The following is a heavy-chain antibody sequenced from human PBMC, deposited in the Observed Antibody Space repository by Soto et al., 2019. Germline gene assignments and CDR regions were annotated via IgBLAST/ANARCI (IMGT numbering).Heavy chain of an antibody. V-gene: IGHV1-69*01. CDR1: GGTFSSYA. CDR3: ASAYCSSTSCYTVGV. J-gene: IGHJ6*02. D-gene: IGHD2-2*02. CDR2: IIPIFGTT. Sequence: QVQLVQSGAEVKKPGSSVKVSCKASGGTFSSYAISGVRQAPGQGLEWMGGIIPIFGTTNYAQRFQGRVKIIADESTSTVYRELSSVRSEDTAVYYCASAYCSSTSCYTVGVWGQGTTVTVS.